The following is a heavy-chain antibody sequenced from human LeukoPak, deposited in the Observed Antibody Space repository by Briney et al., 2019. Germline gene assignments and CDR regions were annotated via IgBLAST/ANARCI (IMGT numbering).Heavy chain of an antibody. CDR1: GFTFSDYY. Sequence: AGGSLRLSCAASGFTFSDYYMNWIRQTPGKGMEWLSYISSRGDTMFYADSVRGRFTISRDNAKNSLYLQMNSLRADDTAVYYCASDASGYFWFDPWGQGTLVTVSS. V-gene: IGHV3-11*01. CDR2: ISSRGDTM. D-gene: IGHD5-12*01. CDR3: ASDASGYFWFDP. J-gene: IGHJ5*02.